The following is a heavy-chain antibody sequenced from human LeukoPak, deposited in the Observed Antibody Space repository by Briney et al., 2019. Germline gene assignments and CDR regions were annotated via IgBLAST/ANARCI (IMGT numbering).Heavy chain of an antibody. J-gene: IGHJ3*02. CDR1: GYTFTSNY. D-gene: IGHD5-24*01. V-gene: IGHV1-46*01. Sequence: ASVKVSCKAFGYTFTSNYMHWVRQAPGQGPEWMGLVNPTAGNTYYAQRFQGRVTMTGNTSTSTVYMELSSLRSEDTAVYYCARIRDGYNDAYDIWGQGTMVTVPS. CDR3: ARIRDGYNDAYDI. CDR2: VNPTAGNT.